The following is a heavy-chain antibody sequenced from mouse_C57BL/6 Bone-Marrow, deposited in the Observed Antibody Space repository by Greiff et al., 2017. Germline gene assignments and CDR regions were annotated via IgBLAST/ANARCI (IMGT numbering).Heavy chain of an antibody. J-gene: IGHJ4*01. CDR2: IWRGGST. CDR3: GRLRPFYYAMDY. V-gene: IGHV2-5*01. CDR1: GFSLTSYG. Sequence: QVQLQQSGPGLVQPSQSLSITCTVSGFSLTSYGVHWVRQSPGKGLEWLGVIWRGGSTDYNAAFMSRLSITKDNSKSQVFFKMNSLQADDTAIYYCGRLRPFYYAMDYWGQGTSGTVSS. D-gene: IGHD2-4*01.